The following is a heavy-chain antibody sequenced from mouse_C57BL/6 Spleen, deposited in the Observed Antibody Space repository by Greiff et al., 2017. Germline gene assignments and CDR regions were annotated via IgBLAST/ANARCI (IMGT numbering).Heavy chain of an antibody. CDR2: INPNYGTT. CDR3: ASFPTTGYAMDY. J-gene: IGHJ4*01. D-gene: IGHD2-10*01. Sequence: EVKLMESGPELVKPGASVKISCKASGYSFTDYNMNWVKQSNGKSLEWIGVINPNYGTTSYNQKFKGKATLTVDQSSSTAYMQLNSLTSEDSAVYYCASFPTTGYAMDYWGQGTSVTVSS. CDR1: GYSFTDYN. V-gene: IGHV1-39*01.